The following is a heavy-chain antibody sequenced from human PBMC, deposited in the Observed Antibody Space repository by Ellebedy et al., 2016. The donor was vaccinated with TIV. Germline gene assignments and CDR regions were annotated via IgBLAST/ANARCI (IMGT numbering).Heavy chain of an antibody. CDR2: INQDGSEK. J-gene: IGHJ4*02. V-gene: IGHV3-7*03. D-gene: IGHD1-1*01. CDR3: AKEATELTATTLY. Sequence: GESLKISCAASGFTFTSYTMSWVRQAPGKGLEWVANINQDGSEKNYVDSVKGRFTISRDNSKNTLNLQLSSLRSEDTAVYYCAKEATELTATTLYWGQGTLVTVSS. CDR1: GFTFTSYT.